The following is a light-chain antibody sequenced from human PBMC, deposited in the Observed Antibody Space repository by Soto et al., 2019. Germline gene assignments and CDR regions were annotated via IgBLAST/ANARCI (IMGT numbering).Light chain of an antibody. CDR3: QQYGSSRT. CDR1: QSVRSNY. J-gene: IGKJ1*01. Sequence: EIVLTQSPATLSLSPGERATLSCGASQSVRSNYLAWYQQKPGLAPRLVIYDASNRATGIPDRFSGRGSGTDFTLTISRLEPEDFAVYYCQQYGSSRTFGQGTKVDIK. V-gene: IGKV3D-20*01. CDR2: DAS.